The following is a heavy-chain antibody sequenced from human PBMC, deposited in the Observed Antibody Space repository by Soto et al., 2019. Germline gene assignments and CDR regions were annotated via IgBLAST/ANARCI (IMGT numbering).Heavy chain of an antibody. CDR1: EFTFNNYW. CDR2: INTDGSTT. CDR3: ARGIYRKYGLDV. V-gene: IGHV3-74*01. D-gene: IGHD3-16*02. J-gene: IGHJ6*02. Sequence: EVQLVESGGGLVQPGGSLRLSCAASEFTFNNYWMHWVRQVPGKGLEWVSRINTDGSTTNYADSVMSRFTISRDNADNTVYLQMNSLRAEDTAVYYCARGIYRKYGLDVWGQGATVTVSS.